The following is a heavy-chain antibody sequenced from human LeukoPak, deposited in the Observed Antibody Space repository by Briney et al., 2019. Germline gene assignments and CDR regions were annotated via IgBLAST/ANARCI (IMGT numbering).Heavy chain of an antibody. CDR1: GYTFTGYY. J-gene: IGHJ6*04. V-gene: IGHV1-2*02. CDR3: ARTMVRGVPEGVDV. CDR2: INPNSGGT. Sequence: ASVKVSCKASGYTFTGYYMHWVRQAPGQGLEWMGWINPNSGGTNYAQKFQGRVTMTRDTSISTAYMELSRLRSDDTAVYYCARTMVRGVPEGVDVWGKGTTVTISS. D-gene: IGHD3-10*01.